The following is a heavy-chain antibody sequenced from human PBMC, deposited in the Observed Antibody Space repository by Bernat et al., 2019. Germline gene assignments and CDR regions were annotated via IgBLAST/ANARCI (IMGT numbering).Heavy chain of an antibody. CDR3: ARDQGAGDHDY. CDR2: ISYDGSNK. V-gene: IGHV3-30-3*01. CDR1: GFTFSSYA. Sequence: QVQLVESGGGVVQPGRSLRLSCAASGFTFSSYAMHWVRQAPGKGLEWVAVISYDGSNKYYADSVKGRCTISRDNSKNTLYLQMNSLRAEDTAVYYCARDQGAGDHDYWCHGTLVTVSS. J-gene: IGHJ4*01. D-gene: IGHD3-10*01.